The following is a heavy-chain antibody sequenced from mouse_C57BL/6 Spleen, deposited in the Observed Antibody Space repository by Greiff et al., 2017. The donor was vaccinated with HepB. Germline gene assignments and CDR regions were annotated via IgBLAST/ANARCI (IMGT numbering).Heavy chain of an antibody. CDR1: GYAFSSYW. CDR2: IYPGDGDT. J-gene: IGHJ2*01. D-gene: IGHD1-1*01. CDR3: ATYGSSLGYFDY. Sequence: QVQLKESGAELVKPGASVKISCKASGYAFSSYWMNWVKQRPGKGLEWIGQIYPGDGDTNYNGKFKGKATLTADKSSSTAYMQLSSLTSEDSAVYFCATYGSSLGYFDYWGQGTTLTVSS. V-gene: IGHV1-80*01.